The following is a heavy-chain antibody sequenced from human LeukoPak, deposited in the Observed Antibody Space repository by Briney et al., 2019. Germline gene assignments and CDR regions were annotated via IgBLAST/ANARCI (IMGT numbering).Heavy chain of an antibody. J-gene: IGHJ4*02. V-gene: IGHV3-23*01. CDR3: AKSAAYTSTYYVNY. D-gene: IGHD3-10*02. CDR2: IRGGGGTT. CDR1: GFTFSDYG. Sequence: PGGSLRLSCAASGFTFSDYGMVWVRQAPGKGLEWVSGIRGGGGTTYYADSVKGRFTISRDKSINTLFLQMSSLRAEDTAVYFCAKSAAYTSTYYVNYWGQGTLVTVSS.